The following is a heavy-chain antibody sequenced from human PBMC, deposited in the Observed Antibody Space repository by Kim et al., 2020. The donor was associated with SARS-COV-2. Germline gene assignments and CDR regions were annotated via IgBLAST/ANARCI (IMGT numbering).Heavy chain of an antibody. CDR2: TYYRSTWFN. CDR1: GDSVSSYNAA. J-gene: IGHJ4*02. Sequence: SQTLSLTCVISGDSVSSYNAAWNWIRQSPSRGLEWLGRTYYRSTWFNDYAVSVRSRITINSDTSKNQFSLRLNSAIPEDTAVYYCARESTGGLDYFDYWGQGTLVTVSS. D-gene: IGHD7-27*01. CDR3: ARESTGGLDYFDY. V-gene: IGHV6-1*01.